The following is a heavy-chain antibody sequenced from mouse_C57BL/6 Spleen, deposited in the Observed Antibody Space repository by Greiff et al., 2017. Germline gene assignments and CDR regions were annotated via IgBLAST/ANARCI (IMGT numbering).Heavy chain of an antibody. V-gene: IGHV5-17*01. J-gene: IGHJ4*01. D-gene: IGHD5-1*01. CDR3: ARRREYVPDYAMDY. CDR2: VSSGSSTI. Sequence: EVKLVESGGGLVKPGGSLKLSCASSGFPFSDYGMHLVRQAPAKGLDCVAYVSSGSSTIDYADKGKGRFTSARDNANNTLFLQMTSLRSEDTAMYYCARRREYVPDYAMDYWGQGTSVTVSS. CDR1: GFPFSDYG.